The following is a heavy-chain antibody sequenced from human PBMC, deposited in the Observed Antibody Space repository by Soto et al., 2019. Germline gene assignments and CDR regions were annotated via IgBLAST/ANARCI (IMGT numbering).Heavy chain of an antibody. D-gene: IGHD7-27*01. V-gene: IGHV1-18*01. Sequence: QVLLVQSGSEVKKPGASVTVSCKASGYSFIDYGISWVRQAPGQGLEWMGWISVHKDDTNYAQNFQGRVTITRDTSTTTAYRELRSLTSDDTAVYYCARDRSNSDYWGQGTLVTVSS. CDR1: GYSFIDYG. J-gene: IGHJ4*02. CDR2: ISVHKDDT. CDR3: ARDRSNSDY.